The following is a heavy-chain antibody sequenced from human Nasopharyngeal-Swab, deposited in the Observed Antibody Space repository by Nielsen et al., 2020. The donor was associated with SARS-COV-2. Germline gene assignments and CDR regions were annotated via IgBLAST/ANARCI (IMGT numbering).Heavy chain of an antibody. V-gene: IGHV4-39*01. J-gene: IGHJ6*03. CDR3: ATYGYGSYYYYYMDV. D-gene: IGHD5-18*01. Sequence: SETLSLTCTVSGGSISSSSYYWGWIRQPPGKGLEWIGSIYYSGSTYYNPSFKSRVTISVDTSKNQFSLKLSSVTAADTAVYYCATYGYGSYYYYYMDVWGKGTTVTVSS. CDR2: IYYSGST. CDR1: GGSISSSSYY.